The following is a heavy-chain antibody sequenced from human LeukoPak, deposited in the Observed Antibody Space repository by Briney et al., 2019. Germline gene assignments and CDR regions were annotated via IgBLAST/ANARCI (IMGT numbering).Heavy chain of an antibody. CDR3: TGVSRSSWYDY. CDR2: IKSKTDGGTP. D-gene: IGHD6-13*01. Sequence: GGSLRLSCAASGFTFSNAWMSWVRQAPGKGLEWVGRIKSKTDGGTPDYAAPVKGRFTISRDDTKNTLYLQMNSLKTEDTAVYYCTGVSRSSWYDYWGQGTLVTVSS. V-gene: IGHV3-15*01. J-gene: IGHJ4*02. CDR1: GFTFSNAW.